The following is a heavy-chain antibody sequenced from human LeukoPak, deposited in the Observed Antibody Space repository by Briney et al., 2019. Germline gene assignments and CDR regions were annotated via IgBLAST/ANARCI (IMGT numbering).Heavy chain of an antibody. V-gene: IGHV1-69*05. J-gene: IGHJ5*02. Sequence: ASVKVSCKASGGTFSSYAIRWVRQGPGQGHEWMGGIIPIFGTANRAQKFQGRVTITTDESTTTAYMELSSLTSEDTAVYYCARALSGSPNWLDPWGQGTLVTVSS. CDR1: GGTFSSYA. CDR2: IIPIFGTA. D-gene: IGHD1-26*01. CDR3: ARALSGSPNWLDP.